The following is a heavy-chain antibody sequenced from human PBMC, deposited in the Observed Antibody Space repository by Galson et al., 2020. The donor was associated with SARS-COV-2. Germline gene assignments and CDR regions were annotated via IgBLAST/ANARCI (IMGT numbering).Heavy chain of an antibody. Sequence: GESLKISCAASGFTFSDYYMSWIRQAPGKGLEWVSYISSSGSTIYYADSVKGRFTISRDNAKNSLYLQMNSLRAEDTAVYYCARGIYCSGGSCYFYGMDVWGQGTTVTVSS. CDR1: GFTFSDYY. D-gene: IGHD2-15*01. CDR2: ISSSGSTI. V-gene: IGHV3-11*01. CDR3: ARGIYCSGGSCYFYGMDV. J-gene: IGHJ6*02.